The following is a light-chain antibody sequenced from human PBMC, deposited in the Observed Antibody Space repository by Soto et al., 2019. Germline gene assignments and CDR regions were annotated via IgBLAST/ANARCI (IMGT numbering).Light chain of an antibody. CDR2: GAS. J-gene: IGKJ1*01. V-gene: IGKV3-15*01. CDR1: QSVSSN. CDR3: QQYNNWPPDRT. Sequence: EIVMTQSPATLSVSPGERATLSCRASQSVSSNLAWYQQKPGQAPRLLIYGASTRATGIPARFSGSGSGTEFTRTISSLQSEDFASYFCQQYNNWPPDRTFGQGTKVEIK.